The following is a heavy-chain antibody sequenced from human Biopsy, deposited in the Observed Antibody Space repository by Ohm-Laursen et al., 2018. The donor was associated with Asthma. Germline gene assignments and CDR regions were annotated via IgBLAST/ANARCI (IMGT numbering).Heavy chain of an antibody. Sequence: SLRLSCTAAGFTFDDYAMHWVRQAPGKGLEWVSGVSWNSGSIDYADSVKGRFPISRDNAKNSLYLQMNSLRGADTALYYCVKDIRLQLWGFDSWGQGTLVTVSS. V-gene: IGHV3-9*01. CDR2: VSWNSGSI. J-gene: IGHJ4*02. CDR3: VKDIRLQLWGFDS. D-gene: IGHD5-18*01. CDR1: GFTFDDYA.